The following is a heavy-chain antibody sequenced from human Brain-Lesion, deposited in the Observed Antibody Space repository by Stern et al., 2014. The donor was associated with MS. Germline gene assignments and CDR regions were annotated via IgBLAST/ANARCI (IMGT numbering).Heavy chain of an antibody. CDR2: ISYDGSNK. CDR1: GFTFSSYA. D-gene: IGHD6-13*01. V-gene: IGHV3-30-3*01. J-gene: IGHJ6*03. Sequence: MQLVESGGGVVQPGSSLRLSCAASGFTFSSYAMHWVRQAPGQGLEWVAVISYDGSNKYYADSVKGRFTISRDNSKNTLYLQMNSLRTEDTAVYYCARGGIAAAGTVMYYMDVWGKGTTVTVSS. CDR3: ARGGIAAAGTVMYYMDV.